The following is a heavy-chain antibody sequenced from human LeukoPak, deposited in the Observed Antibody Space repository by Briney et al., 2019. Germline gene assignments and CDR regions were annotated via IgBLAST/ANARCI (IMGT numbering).Heavy chain of an antibody. CDR2: INPSGGTT. D-gene: IGHD3-16*01. CDR1: GYIFTNYY. Sequence: ASVKVSCKASGYIFTNYYTHWVRQAPGQGLEWMGIINPSGGTTTYAQKFQGRVTVTRDTSTTTVYMELSSLRSEDTAVYYCAREAWGRSYFDYWAREPWSPSPQ. CDR3: AREAWGRSYFDY. J-gene: IGHJ4*02. V-gene: IGHV1-46*01.